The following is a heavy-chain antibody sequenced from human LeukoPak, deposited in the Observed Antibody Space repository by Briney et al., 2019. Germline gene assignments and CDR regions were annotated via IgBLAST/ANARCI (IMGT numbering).Heavy chain of an antibody. V-gene: IGHV1-18*01. CDR2: INTYNGNT. Sequence: VASVKVSCTTSGYTFTTYAISWVRQAPGQGFEWMGWINTYNGNTNFAQKFQDRVTMTTDTSTSTAYLELRSLRSDDTAVYYCARDAIQGRLTSDYWGQGTLVTVSS. D-gene: IGHD3-3*01. CDR1: GYTFTTYA. CDR3: ARDAIQGRLTSDY. J-gene: IGHJ4*02.